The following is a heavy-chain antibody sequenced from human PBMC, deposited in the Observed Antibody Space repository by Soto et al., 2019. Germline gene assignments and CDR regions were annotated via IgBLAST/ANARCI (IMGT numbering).Heavy chain of an antibody. J-gene: IGHJ5*02. CDR3: ARDSYNSGSYSNWFDP. D-gene: IGHD1-26*01. Sequence: GGSLRLSCAASGFTFSSYSMNWVRQAPGKGLEWVSYISSSSSTIYYADSVKGRFTISRDNAKNSLYLQMNSLRDEDTAVYYCARDSYNSGSYSNWFDPWGQGTLVTVSS. CDR1: GFTFSSYS. V-gene: IGHV3-48*02. CDR2: ISSSSSTI.